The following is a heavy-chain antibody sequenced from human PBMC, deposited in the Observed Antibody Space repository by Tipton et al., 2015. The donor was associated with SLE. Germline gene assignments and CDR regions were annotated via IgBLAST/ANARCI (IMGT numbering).Heavy chain of an antibody. J-gene: IGHJ2*01. CDR1: GGSFSGYY. CDR2: IYYSGST. Sequence: TLSLTCAVYGGSFSGYYWSWIRQPPGKGLEWIGYIYYSGSTNYNPSLKSRVTISVDTSKNQFSLKLSSVTAADTAVYYCARDSLTKIGSGPSSGWYFDLWGRGTLVTVSS. V-gene: IGHV4-59*12. CDR3: ARDSLTKIGSGPSSGWYFDL. D-gene: IGHD6-19*01.